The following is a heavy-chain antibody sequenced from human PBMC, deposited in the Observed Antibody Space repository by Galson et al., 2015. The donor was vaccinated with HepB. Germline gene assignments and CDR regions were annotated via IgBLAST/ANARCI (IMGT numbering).Heavy chain of an antibody. V-gene: IGHV3-9*01. CDR3: AKGSVGATWSYYYYGMDV. CDR1: GLTFDDYA. D-gene: IGHD1-26*01. CDR2: ISWSRGSK. Sequence: SLRLSCAAPGLTFDDYAMHWVRQAPGKGLEWVSGISWSRGSKGYADSVKGRFTISRDNAKNSLYLQMDSLRAEDTASYYCAKGSVGATWSYYYYGMDVWGQGTTVTVSS. J-gene: IGHJ6*02.